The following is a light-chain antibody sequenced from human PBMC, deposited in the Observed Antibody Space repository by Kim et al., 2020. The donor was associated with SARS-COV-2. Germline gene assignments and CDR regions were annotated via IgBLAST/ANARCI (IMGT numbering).Light chain of an antibody. CDR3: QQSHTAPLLT. CDR1: QNINTF. CDR2: VAS. V-gene: IGKV1-39*01. J-gene: IGKJ4*01. Sequence: DIQMTQSPSSLAASVGDRVTITCRASQNINTFLNWYQHRPGKAPKLLIYVASTLQIGVPSRFSGSGSGTDFTLTITSLQPEYFATYYCQQSHTAPLLTFGGGTKGDIK.